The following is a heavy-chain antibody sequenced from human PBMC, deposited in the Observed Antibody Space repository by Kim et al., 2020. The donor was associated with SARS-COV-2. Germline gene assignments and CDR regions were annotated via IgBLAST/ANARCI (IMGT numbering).Heavy chain of an antibody. CDR1: GFTFSINA. D-gene: IGHD3-22*01. CDR3: AKDRRSRTGGYYYTDS. J-gene: IGHJ5*02. Sequence: GGSLRLSCAASGFTFSINAMTWVRQAPGKGLEWVAVISGGGDSTHYADSVKGRFTISRDNSKNTLYLQMNSLRAEDTAIYYCAKDRRSRTGGYYYTDSWGQGTVVTVSS. V-gene: IGHV3-23*01. CDR2: ISGGGDST.